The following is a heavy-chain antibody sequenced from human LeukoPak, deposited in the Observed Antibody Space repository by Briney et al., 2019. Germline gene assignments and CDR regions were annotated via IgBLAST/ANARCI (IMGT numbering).Heavy chain of an antibody. CDR2: INEDGRVT. J-gene: IGHJ4*02. CDR1: RFXVNNYW. Sequence: GGSLRLSCAASRFXVNNYWIHWVRQAPGKGLVWVSRINEDGRVTSYAGSVRGRFTISRDSVENTLHLQMNSLRAEDTAVYYCVKDFGGNSDYWGQGTVVTVSS. D-gene: IGHD4-23*01. CDR3: VKDFGGNSDY. V-gene: IGHV3-74*01.